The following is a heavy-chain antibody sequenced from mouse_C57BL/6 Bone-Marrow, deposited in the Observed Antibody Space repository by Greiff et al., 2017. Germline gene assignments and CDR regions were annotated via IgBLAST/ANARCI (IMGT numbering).Heavy chain of an antibody. CDR3: SRASYYYDDSLDY. D-gene: IGHD1-1*01. Sequence: EVKLMESGPGLVKPSQSLSLTCPVTGYSITSDYAWNWIRQFPGNKLEWMGYISYSGSTSYSPSLKSRISITRDTSKNQFFLQLNSVTTEDTATYYCSRASYYYDDSLDYWGQGTTLTVSS. J-gene: IGHJ2*01. CDR1: GYSITSDYA. V-gene: IGHV3-2*02. CDR2: ISYSGST.